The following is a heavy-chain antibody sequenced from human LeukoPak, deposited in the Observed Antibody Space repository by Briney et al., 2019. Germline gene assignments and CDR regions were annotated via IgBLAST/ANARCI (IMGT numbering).Heavy chain of an antibody. V-gene: IGHV1-24*01. CDR3: ATDRGWDCSGGSCYWRGRGQLYYFDY. CDR1: GYTLTELS. CDR2: FDPEDGET. Sequence: ASVKVSCKVSGYTLTELSMHWVRQAPGKGLEWMGGFDPEDGETIYAQKFQGRVTMTEDTSTDTAYMELSSLRSEDTAVYYCATDRGWDCSGGSCYWRGRGQLYYFDYWGQGTLVTVSS. J-gene: IGHJ4*02. D-gene: IGHD2-15*01.